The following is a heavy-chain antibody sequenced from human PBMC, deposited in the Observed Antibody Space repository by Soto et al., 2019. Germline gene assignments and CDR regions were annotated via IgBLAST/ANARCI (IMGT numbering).Heavy chain of an antibody. Sequence: SETLSLTCTVSGGSVSSGSYYWSWIRQPPGKGLEWIGYIYYSGSTNYNPSLKSRVTISVDTSKNQFSLKLSSVTAADTDVYYCARADLDYYDSSGYYYWFDPWGQGTLVTVSS. D-gene: IGHD3-22*01. CDR1: GGSVSSGSYY. V-gene: IGHV4-61*01. J-gene: IGHJ5*02. CDR3: ARADLDYYDSSGYYYWFDP. CDR2: IYYSGST.